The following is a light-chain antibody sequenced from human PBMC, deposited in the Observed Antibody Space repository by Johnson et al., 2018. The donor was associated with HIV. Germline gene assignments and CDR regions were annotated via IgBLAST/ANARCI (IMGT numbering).Light chain of an antibody. J-gene: IGLJ1*01. CDR3: GTWDSRLTAYV. CDR2: ENH. CDR1: SSNIGNNY. Sequence: QSVLTQPPSVSAAPGQKVTISCSGSSSNIGNNYVSWYQQLPGTAPKLLIYENHKRPSGIPDRFSGSKSGTSATLGITGLQTGDEADYYCGTWDSRLTAYVFGAGTKVTVL. V-gene: IGLV1-51*02.